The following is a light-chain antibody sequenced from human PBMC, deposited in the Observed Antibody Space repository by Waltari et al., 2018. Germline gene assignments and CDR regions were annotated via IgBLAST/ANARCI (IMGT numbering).Light chain of an antibody. Sequence: QSVATQPPSASGTPGQTVTNSFSGSSSNIGSNTVHCYQVLPGTAPRLLIYSNDQKPSEVPDRFSGSKSGTSASLAISGLQSEDEAEYYCATWDDRLTGVLFGGGTKVTVL. J-gene: IGLJ2*01. V-gene: IGLV1-44*01. CDR3: ATWDDRLTGVL. CDR2: SND. CDR1: SSNIGSNT.